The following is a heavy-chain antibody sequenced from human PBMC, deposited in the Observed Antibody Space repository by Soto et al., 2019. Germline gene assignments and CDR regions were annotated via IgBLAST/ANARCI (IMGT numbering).Heavy chain of an antibody. CDR3: AREEKGRYYYYYYGMDV. CDR1: GYTFTSCD. Sequence: ASVKVSCKASGYTFTSCDINWVRQATGQGLEWMGWMNPNSGNTGYAQKFQGRVTMTRNTSISTAYMELSSLRSEDTAVYYCAREEKGRYYYYYYGMDVWGQGTTVTVSS. V-gene: IGHV1-8*01. CDR2: MNPNSGNT. J-gene: IGHJ6*02.